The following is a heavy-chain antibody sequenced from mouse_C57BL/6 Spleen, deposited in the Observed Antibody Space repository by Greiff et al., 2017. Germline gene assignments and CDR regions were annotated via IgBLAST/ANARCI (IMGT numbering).Heavy chain of an antibody. V-gene: IGHV5-17*01. CDR3: ARGGGGSGYCDV. D-gene: IGHD1-1*01. CDR2: ISSGSSTI. CDR1: GFTFSDYG. J-gene: IGHJ1*03. Sequence: EVKLVESGGGLVKPGGSLKLSCAASGFTFSDYGMHWVRQAPEKGLEWVAYISSGSSTIYYADTVKGRFTISRDNAKNTLFLQMTSLRSEDTAMYYCARGGGGSGYCDVWGTGTTVTVSS.